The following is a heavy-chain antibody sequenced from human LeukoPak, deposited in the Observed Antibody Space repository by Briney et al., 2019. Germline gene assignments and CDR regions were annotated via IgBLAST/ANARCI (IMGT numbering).Heavy chain of an antibody. CDR1: GFTVSGHP. D-gene: IGHD1-26*01. CDR2: ISGGGGST. CDR3: AKGGKWDVTPFDY. Sequence: PGGSLRLSCAASGFTVSGHPMSWVRQAPGKGLEWVSTISGGGGSTYYADSVKGRFTISRDNSKNTLYLQVNSLRAEDTAVYYCAKGGKWDVTPFDYWGQGTLVTVSS. J-gene: IGHJ4*02. V-gene: IGHV3-23*01.